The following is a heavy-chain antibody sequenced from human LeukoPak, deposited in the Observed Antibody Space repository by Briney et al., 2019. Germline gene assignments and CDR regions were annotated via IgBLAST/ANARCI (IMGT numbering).Heavy chain of an antibody. CDR3: ARVEPDYGPYYYDY. CDR2: INPHSGGT. D-gene: IGHD4/OR15-4a*01. CDR1: GGTFTSYD. V-gene: IGHV1-2*02. J-gene: IGHJ4*02. Sequence: ASVKVSCKASGGTFTSYDINWVRQATGQGLEWMGWINPHSGGTNYAQKFQGRVTMTRDTSISTAYMELNRLRSDDTAVYYCARVEPDYGPYYYDYWGQGTLVTVSS.